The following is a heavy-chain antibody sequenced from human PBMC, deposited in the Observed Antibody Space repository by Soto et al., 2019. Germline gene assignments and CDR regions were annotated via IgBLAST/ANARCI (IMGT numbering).Heavy chain of an antibody. Sequence: EVQLVESGGGLVKPGGSLRLSCAASGFTFSSYSMNWVRQAPGKGLEWVSSISSSSSYIYYADSVKGRFTISRDNAKNSLYLQMHSLRAEDTAVYYCARDRRLRHPPRPYFDYWGQGTLVTVSS. V-gene: IGHV3-21*01. CDR2: ISSSSSYI. CDR3: ARDRRLRHPPRPYFDY. D-gene: IGHD4-17*01. J-gene: IGHJ4*02. CDR1: GFTFSSYS.